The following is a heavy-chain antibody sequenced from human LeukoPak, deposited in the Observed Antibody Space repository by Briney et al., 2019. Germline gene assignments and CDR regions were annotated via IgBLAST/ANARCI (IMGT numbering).Heavy chain of an antibody. Sequence: GASVKVSCKASGYTFINDYMHWVRQAPGQGLEWMGMINPSGGSTTYAQKFQGRVTMTRDMSTSAVYMEVSSLRSEDTAVYYCARQRTSVGMDVWGQGTTVTVSS. CDR3: ARQRTSVGMDV. CDR1: GYTFINDY. J-gene: IGHJ6*02. D-gene: IGHD4-17*01. V-gene: IGHV1-46*01. CDR2: INPSGGST.